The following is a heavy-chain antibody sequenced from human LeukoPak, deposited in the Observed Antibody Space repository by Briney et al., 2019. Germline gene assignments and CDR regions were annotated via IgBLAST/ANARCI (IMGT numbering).Heavy chain of an antibody. Sequence: PSETLSLTCAVSGVSISSYYWSWIRQPPGKGLEWIGYIYYSGSTNYNPSLKSRVTISVDTSKNQFSLKLTSVTAADTAVYYWARAYYYGSGSSLDYYYYMHVWGKGSTVTVYS. CDR2: IYYSGST. CDR1: GVSISSYY. CDR3: ARAYYYGSGSSLDYYYYMHV. J-gene: IGHJ6*03. D-gene: IGHD3-10*01. V-gene: IGHV4-59*01.